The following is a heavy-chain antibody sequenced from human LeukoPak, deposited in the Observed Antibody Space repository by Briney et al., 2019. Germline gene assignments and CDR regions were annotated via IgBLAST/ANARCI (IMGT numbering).Heavy chain of an antibody. D-gene: IGHD3-22*01. Sequence: PGGSLRLSCAASGFTVSSNYMSWVRQAPGKGLEWVSVIYSGGSTYYADPVKGRFTISRDNSKNTLYLQMNSLRAEDTAVYYCARVDYYDSSYFDYWGQGTLVTVSS. CDR3: ARVDYYDSSYFDY. CDR1: GFTVSSNY. V-gene: IGHV3-53*01. CDR2: IYSGGST. J-gene: IGHJ4*02.